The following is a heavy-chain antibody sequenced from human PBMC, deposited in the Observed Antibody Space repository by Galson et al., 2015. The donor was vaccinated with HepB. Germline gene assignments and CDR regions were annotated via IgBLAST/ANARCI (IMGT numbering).Heavy chain of an antibody. D-gene: IGHD1-26*01. Sequence: SLRLSCAASGFTFSSYGMHWVRQAPGKGLEWVAVIWYDGSNKYYADSVKGRFTISRDNSKNTLYLQMNSLRAEDTAVYYCARVGGLGYYEGFDPWGQGTLVTVSS. CDR3: ARVGGLGYYEGFDP. V-gene: IGHV3-33*01. J-gene: IGHJ5*02. CDR1: GFTFSSYG. CDR2: IWYDGSNK.